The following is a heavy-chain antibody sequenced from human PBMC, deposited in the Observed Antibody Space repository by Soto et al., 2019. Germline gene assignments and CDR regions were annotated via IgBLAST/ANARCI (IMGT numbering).Heavy chain of an antibody. Sequence: EVQLVESGGGLVQPGGSLRLSCSASGFTFSSYSMNWVRQAPGKGLEWVSYISCSSSTIYYADSVKGRFTISRDNAKNSLYLQMNSLRAEDTAVYYCARDGGYCSGGSCYGYYLDYWGQGTLVTVSS. CDR2: ISCSSSTI. CDR3: ARDGGYCSGGSCYGYYLDY. D-gene: IGHD2-15*01. CDR1: GFTFSSYS. V-gene: IGHV3-48*01. J-gene: IGHJ4*02.